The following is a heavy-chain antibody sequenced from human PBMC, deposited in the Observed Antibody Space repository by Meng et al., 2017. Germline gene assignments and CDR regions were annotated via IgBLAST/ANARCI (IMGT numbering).Heavy chain of an antibody. J-gene: IGHJ3*02. V-gene: IGHV3-9*01. CDR3: AKDDSFDI. Sequence: SLKISCAASGFTFDDYAMHWVRQAPGKGLEWVSGISWNSGSIGYADSVKGRFTISRDNAKNSLYLQMNSLRAEDTAWYYCAKDDSFDIWGQGTMVTVSS. CDR2: ISWNSGSI. CDR1: GFTFDDYA.